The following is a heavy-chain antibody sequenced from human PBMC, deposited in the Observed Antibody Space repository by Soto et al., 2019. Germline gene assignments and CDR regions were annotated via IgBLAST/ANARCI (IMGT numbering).Heavy chain of an antibody. V-gene: IGHV1-69*14. CDR3: VRVVAIPGYPDN. J-gene: IGHJ4*02. D-gene: IGHD5-12*01. CDR2: IVPTVDTS. CDR1: GATFSSYA. Sequence: QVQLVQSGAEVRQPASSVKVSCKTSGATFSSYAITWVRQAPGQGLEWMGGIVPTVDTSTYAQKFQGRVTITADKFTNTGYMELSSRRSDDTAVYYCVRVVAIPGYPDNWGQGTLVTVSS.